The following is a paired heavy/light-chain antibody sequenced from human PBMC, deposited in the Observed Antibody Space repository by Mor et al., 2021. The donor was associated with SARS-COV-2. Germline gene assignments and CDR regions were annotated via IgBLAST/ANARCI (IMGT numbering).Heavy chain of an antibody. CDR2: INKDGGET. CDR3: VTAVVVASGKYYFDN. Sequence: EVQLVQSGGGLVQPGESLRLSCTASGYTLSTYWMNWVRQAPGKGLEWVANINKDGGETYHVGSVTGRFTISRDNAKNSLYLQMNNLRAEDTAVYYCVTAVVVASGKYYFDNWGQGVLVTVSS. D-gene: IGHD2-15*01. V-gene: IGHV3-7*01. CDR1: GYTLSTYW. J-gene: IGHJ4*02.
Light chain of an antibody. J-gene: IGKJ1*01. Sequence: DIQMTQSPSSLSASIGDRVTMTCRASRSFSGFLNWYQKKAGKAPKLLIYATSNLQSGVPSRFSGGGSGTDFTLTISSLQPEDFATYYCQQSYSTTFGQGTKVEIK. V-gene: IGKV1-39*01. CDR2: ATS. CDR1: RSFSGF. CDR3: QQSYSTT.